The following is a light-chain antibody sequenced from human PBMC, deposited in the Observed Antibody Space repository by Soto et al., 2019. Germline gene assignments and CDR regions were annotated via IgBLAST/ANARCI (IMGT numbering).Light chain of an antibody. CDR3: SSYTSSSTRV. J-gene: IGLJ2*01. Sequence: ALTQPASVSGSPGQSITISCTGTSSDVGGYNYVSWYQQHPGKAPKLMIYDVSNRPSGVSNRFSGSKSGNTASLTISGLQAEDEADYYCSSYTSSSTRVFGGGTKLTV. V-gene: IGLV2-14*01. CDR2: DVS. CDR1: SSDVGGYNY.